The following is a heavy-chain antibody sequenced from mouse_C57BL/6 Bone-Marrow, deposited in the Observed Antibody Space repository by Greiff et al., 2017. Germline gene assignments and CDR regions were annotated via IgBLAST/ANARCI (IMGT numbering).Heavy chain of an antibody. CDR1: GYSITSGYY. V-gene: IGHV3-6*01. D-gene: IGHD4-1*01. CDR2: ISYDGSN. CDR3: AREGVSWDCYWYFDV. J-gene: IGHJ1*03. Sequence: VQLQQSGPGLVKPSQSLSLTCSVTGYSITSGYYWNWIRQFPGNKLEWMGYISYDGSNNYNPSLKNRISITRDTSKNQFFLKLNSVTTEDTATYYCAREGVSWDCYWYFDVWGTGTTVTVSS.